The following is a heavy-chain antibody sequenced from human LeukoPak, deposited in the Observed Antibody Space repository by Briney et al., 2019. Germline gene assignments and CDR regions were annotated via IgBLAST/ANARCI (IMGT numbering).Heavy chain of an antibody. CDR3: ASTYCSSTSCYTDHNWFDP. Sequence: SVTVSCTASGGTFSSYAISWVRQAPGQGLEWMGRIIPILGIANYAQKFQGRVTITADKSTSTAYMELSSLRSEDTAVYYCASTYCSSTSCYTDHNWFDPWGQGTLVTVSS. V-gene: IGHV1-69*04. CDR1: GGTFSSYA. D-gene: IGHD2-2*02. CDR2: IIPILGIA. J-gene: IGHJ5*02.